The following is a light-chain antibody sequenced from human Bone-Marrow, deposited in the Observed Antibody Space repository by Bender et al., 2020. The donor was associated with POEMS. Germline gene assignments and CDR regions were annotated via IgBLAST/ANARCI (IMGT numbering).Light chain of an antibody. CDR1: TSNIGNNY. CDR2: DSD. CDR3: ATWDSSLSAGRV. J-gene: IGLJ2*01. Sequence: QSVLTQPPSVSAAPGQKVTISCSGSTSNIGNNYVSWFQQFPGSAPKLLIYDSDRRPSEIPDRFSGSKSGTSATLGITGLQTGDEADYYCATWDSSLSAGRVFGGGTKLTVL. V-gene: IGLV1-51*01.